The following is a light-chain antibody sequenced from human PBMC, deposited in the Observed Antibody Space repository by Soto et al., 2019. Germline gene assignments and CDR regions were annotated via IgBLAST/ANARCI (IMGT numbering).Light chain of an antibody. CDR2: AAS. V-gene: IGKV1-39*01. CDR3: AQSYIMAIYT. CDR1: QSISIY. J-gene: IGKJ2*01. Sequence: DIQMTQSPSSLSASVGDRVTITCRASQSISIYLNWYQQKPGKAPGLLIYAASRLLSGVPSRFSGSGSGTDFTLTISSLQPEDFAAYDCAQSYIMAIYTVGQVTRLDIK.